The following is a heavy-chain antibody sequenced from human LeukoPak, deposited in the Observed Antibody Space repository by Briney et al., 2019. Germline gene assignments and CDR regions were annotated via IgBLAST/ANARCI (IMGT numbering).Heavy chain of an antibody. CDR1: GFTFSSYD. Sequence: GGSLRLSCAASGFTFSSYDMHWVRQATGKGLEWVSAIGTAGDTYYPGSVKGRFTISRENAKNSLYLQMNSLRAEDTAVYYCARVRAVAGYFDYWGQGTLVTVSS. D-gene: IGHD6-19*01. CDR3: ARVRAVAGYFDY. V-gene: IGHV3-13*01. CDR2: IGTAGDT. J-gene: IGHJ4*02.